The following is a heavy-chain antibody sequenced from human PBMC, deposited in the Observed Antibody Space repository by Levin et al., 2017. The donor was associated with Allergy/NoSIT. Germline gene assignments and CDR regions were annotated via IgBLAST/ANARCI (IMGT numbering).Heavy chain of an antibody. D-gene: IGHD6-13*01. V-gene: IGHV5-51*01. Sequence: GGSLRLSCKGSGYNFNTYWIGWVRQMPGKGLEWMGIIYPGDSDTRSSPSFQGQVTMSVDKSISTAYLQWSSLKASDTAMYYCARRYSSSWAFDYWGQGTLVTVSS. CDR2: IYPGDSDT. CDR1: GYNFNTYW. CDR3: ARRYSSSWAFDY. J-gene: IGHJ4*02.